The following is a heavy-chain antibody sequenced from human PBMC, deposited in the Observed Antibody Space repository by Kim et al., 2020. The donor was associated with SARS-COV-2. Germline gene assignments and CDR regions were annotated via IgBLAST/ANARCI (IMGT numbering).Heavy chain of an antibody. V-gene: IGHV4-59*01. Sequence: SETLSLTCTVSGGSIRSYYWSWIRQSPGKGLEWIGYIYNSGSTNYNPSLKSRVTISGDTSKSQLSLKLTSVTAADTAVYYCARDQVGDPHAGTSLGIDIWGQGTMVTVSS. J-gene: IGHJ3*02. D-gene: IGHD2-2*01. CDR1: GGSIRSYY. CDR3: ARDQVGDPHAGTSLGIDI. CDR2: IYNSGST.